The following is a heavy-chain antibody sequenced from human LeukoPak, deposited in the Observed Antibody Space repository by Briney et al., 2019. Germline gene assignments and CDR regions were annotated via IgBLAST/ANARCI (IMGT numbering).Heavy chain of an antibody. V-gene: IGHV3-21*01. D-gene: IGHD2-2*01. CDR2: ISPSGDIL. CDR1: GFTFSSHG. Sequence: PGGSLRLSCAASGFTFSSHGMNWVRQAPGKGLEWVSGISPSGDILYYADSVKGQFTISRDNAKNSLYLQMNSLRAEDTAVYYCARGGYCSSTGCYGADYWGQGTLVTVSS. CDR3: ARGGYCSSTGCYGADY. J-gene: IGHJ4*02.